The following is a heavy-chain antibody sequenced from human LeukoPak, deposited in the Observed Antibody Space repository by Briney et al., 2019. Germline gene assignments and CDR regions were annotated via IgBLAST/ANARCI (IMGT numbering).Heavy chain of an antibody. CDR3: ARIYGSGTNWFDP. J-gene: IGHJ5*02. D-gene: IGHD3-10*01. V-gene: IGHV4-39*01. CDR2: IYYSGST. CDR1: GGSISSSSYY. Sequence: PSETLSLTCTVSGGSISSSSYYWGWIRQPPGKGLEWIGSIYYSGSTYYNPSLKSRVTISVDTSKNQFSLKLSSVTAADTAVYYCARIYGSGTNWFDPWGQGTLVTVSS.